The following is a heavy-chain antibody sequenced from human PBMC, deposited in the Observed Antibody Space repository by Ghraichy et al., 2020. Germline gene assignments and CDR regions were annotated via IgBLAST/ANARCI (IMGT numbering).Heavy chain of an antibody. CDR3: ARVWGYYYYMDV. CDR1: GYTFNSYG. CDR2: INAYNGNT. J-gene: IGHJ6*03. V-gene: IGHV1-18*04. Sequence: VKVSCKASGYTFNSYGISWVRQAPGQGLEWMGWINAYNGNTNYAQKFQGRVTMTTDTSTSTAYMELRSLRSDDTAVYYCARVWGYYYYMDVWGKGTTVTVSS. D-gene: IGHD7-27*01.